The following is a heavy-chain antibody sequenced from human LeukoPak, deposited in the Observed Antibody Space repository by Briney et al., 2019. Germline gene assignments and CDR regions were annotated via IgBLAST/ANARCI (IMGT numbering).Heavy chain of an antibody. Sequence: GGSLRLSCAASGFTFSSYGMHWVRQAPGKGLEWVAVISYDGSNKYYADSVKGRFTISRDNSKNTLHLQMNSLRAEDTAVYYCAEGFNRWWWELLPYYGMDVWGQGTTVTVSS. J-gene: IGHJ6*02. V-gene: IGHV3-30*18. CDR3: AEGFNRWWWELLPYYGMDV. D-gene: IGHD1-26*01. CDR1: GFTFSSYG. CDR2: ISYDGSNK.